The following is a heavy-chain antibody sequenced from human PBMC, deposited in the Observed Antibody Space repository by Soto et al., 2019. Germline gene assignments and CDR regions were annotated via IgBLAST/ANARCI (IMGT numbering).Heavy chain of an antibody. Sequence: ASVKVSCKASGYTFTGYQIHWVRQAPGQGLEWMGWISPNSGGTNYAPKFQGRVSMTRDTSITTAYLELSRLRSDDTALYYCAKDLTRQLAYWLDPWGQGTQVTVSS. CDR3: AKDLTRQLAYWLDP. D-gene: IGHD6-6*01. J-gene: IGHJ5*02. V-gene: IGHV1-2*02. CDR1: GYTFTGYQ. CDR2: ISPNSGGT.